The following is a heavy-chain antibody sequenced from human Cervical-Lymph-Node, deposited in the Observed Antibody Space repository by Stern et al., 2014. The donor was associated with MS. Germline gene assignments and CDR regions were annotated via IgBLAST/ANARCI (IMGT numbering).Heavy chain of an antibody. Sequence: EVQLVESGGGVAQPGGSLRLSCVVSGFTFNSFAMNWVRQAPGKGLVWVSRISGSGRSTYYTDSVKGRFTLSSDKSQKTLALQMNDLRADDTAVYYCVKDHRIAAPGSTPFGSWGPGTLVTVSS. CDR3: VKDHRIAAPGSTPFGS. J-gene: IGHJ4*02. V-gene: IGHV3-23*04. CDR2: ISGSGRST. D-gene: IGHD6-13*01. CDR1: GFTFNSFA.